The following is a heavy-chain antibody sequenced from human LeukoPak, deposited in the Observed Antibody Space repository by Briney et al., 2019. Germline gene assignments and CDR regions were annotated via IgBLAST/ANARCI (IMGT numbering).Heavy chain of an antibody. CDR3: AKQPYDSSGYFNTFFDF. V-gene: IGHV1-2*02. J-gene: IGHJ4*02. CDR2: INPNSGGT. Sequence: GASVKVSCKASGYTFTGYYMHWVRQAPGQGLEWMGWINPNSGGTNYAQKFQGRVAMTRDTSISTAYMELSRLRSGDTAVYYCAKQPYDSSGYFNTFFDFWGQGTLVTVSS. D-gene: IGHD3-22*01. CDR1: GYTFTGYY.